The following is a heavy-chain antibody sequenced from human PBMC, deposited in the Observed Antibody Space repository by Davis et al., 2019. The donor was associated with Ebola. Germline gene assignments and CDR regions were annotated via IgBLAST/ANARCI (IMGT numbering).Heavy chain of an antibody. CDR2: INHSGST. CDR3: ARVEVTLEAGMDV. V-gene: IGHV4-34*01. CDR1: GGSFSGYY. D-gene: IGHD5-18*01. J-gene: IGHJ6*04. Sequence: PSETLSLTCAVYGGSFSGYYWSWIRQPPGKGLEWIGEINHSGSTNYNPSLKSRVTISVDTSKNQFSLKLSSVTAADTAVYYCARVEVTLEAGMDVWGKGTTVTVSS.